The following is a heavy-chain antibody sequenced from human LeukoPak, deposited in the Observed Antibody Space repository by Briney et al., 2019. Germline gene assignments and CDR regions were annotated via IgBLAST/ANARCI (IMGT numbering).Heavy chain of an antibody. V-gene: IGHV1-46*01. D-gene: IGHD2-15*01. CDR2: INPSGGST. CDR3: ARGDNYYHYYMDV. J-gene: IGHJ6*03. CDR1: GYTFTGYY. Sequence: ASVKVSCKASGYTFTGYYMHWVRQAPGQGLEWMGIINPSGGSTTYAQKFQGRVTMTRDTSTSTVYMELSSLRSEHTAVYYCARGDNYYHYYMDVWGKGTTFTVSS.